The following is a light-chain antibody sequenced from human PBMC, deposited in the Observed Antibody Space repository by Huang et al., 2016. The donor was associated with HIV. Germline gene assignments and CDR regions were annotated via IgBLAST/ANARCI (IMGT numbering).Light chain of an antibody. J-gene: IGKJ5*01. V-gene: IGKV2-28*01. CDR2: LSS. Sequence: IVITQSPLSLPVTPGEPASISCRSSQSLLYSHGYHYLDWYRQKPGQAPQLLISLSSIRSSGVPDRFSGSGSVTDFTLKISRVEAEDVGIYFCMQALQTPRTFGQGTRLEIK. CDR1: QSLLYSHGYHY. CDR3: MQALQTPRT.